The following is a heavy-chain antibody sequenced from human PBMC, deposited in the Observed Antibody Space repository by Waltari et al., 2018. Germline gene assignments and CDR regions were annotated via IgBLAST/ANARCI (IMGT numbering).Heavy chain of an antibody. V-gene: IGHV3-13*01. CDR2: IGTAGDT. Sequence: EVQLVESGGGLVQPGGSLRLSCAASGFTFSSYDMHWVRQATGKGLEWVSAIGTAGDTYYPGSVKGRFTISRENAKNSLYLQMNSLRAGDTAVYYCAKDIKYYSETSGFSDYWGQGTLVTVSS. CDR1: GFTFSSYD. D-gene: IGHD3-22*01. CDR3: AKDIKYYSETSGFSDY. J-gene: IGHJ4*02.